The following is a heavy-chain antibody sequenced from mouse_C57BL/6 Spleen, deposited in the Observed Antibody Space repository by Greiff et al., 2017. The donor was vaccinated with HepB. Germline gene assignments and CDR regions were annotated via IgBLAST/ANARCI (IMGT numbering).Heavy chain of an antibody. CDR2: INPSTGGT. CDR1: GYSFTGYY. Sequence: EVQLQQSGPELVKPGASVKISCKASGYSFTGYYMNWVKQSPEKSLEWIGEINPSTGGTTYNQKFKAKATLTVDKSSSTAYMQLKSLTSEDSAVYYCARLYDYDVYYAMDYWGQGTSVTVSS. D-gene: IGHD2-4*01. CDR3: ARLYDYDVYYAMDY. J-gene: IGHJ4*01. V-gene: IGHV1-42*01.